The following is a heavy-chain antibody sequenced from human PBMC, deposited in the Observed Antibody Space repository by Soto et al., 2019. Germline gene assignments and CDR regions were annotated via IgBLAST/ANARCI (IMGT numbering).Heavy chain of an antibody. V-gene: IGHV1-69*13. CDR2: IIPIFGTA. CDR3: ARDLDDILTGYVLDY. J-gene: IGHJ4*02. CDR1: GGTFSSYA. D-gene: IGHD3-9*01. Sequence: SVKVSCKASGGTFSSYAISWVRQAPGQGLEWMGGIIPIFGTANYAQKFQGRVTITADESTSTAYMELSSLRSEDTALYYCARDLDDILTGYVLDYWGQGTLVTVSS.